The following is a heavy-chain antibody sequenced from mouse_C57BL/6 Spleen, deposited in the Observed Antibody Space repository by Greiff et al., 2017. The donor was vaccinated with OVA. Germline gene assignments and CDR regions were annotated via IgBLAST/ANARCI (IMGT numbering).Heavy chain of an antibody. CDR1: GYSFTSYY. CDR2: IYPGSGNT. V-gene: IGHV1-66*01. CDR3: AYGSSYNYAMDY. D-gene: IGHD1-1*01. Sequence: SGPELVKPGASVKISCKASGYSFTSYYIHWVKQRPGQGLEWIGWIYPGSGNTKYNEKFKGKATLTADTSSSTAYMQLSSLTSEDSAVYHCAYGSSYNYAMDYWGQGTSVTVSS. J-gene: IGHJ4*01.